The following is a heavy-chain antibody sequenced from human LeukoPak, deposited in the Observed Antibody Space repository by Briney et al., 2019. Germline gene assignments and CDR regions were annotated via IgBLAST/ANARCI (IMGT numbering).Heavy chain of an antibody. V-gene: IGHV4-61*02. J-gene: IGHJ4*02. CDR2: IYTSGST. CDR3: ARERLTGYFWLGYFDY. Sequence: SETLSLTCTVSGGSISSGSYYWSWIRQPAGKGLEWIGRIYTSGSTNYNPSLKSRVTISVDSSKNQFSLKLSSVTAADTAVYYCARERLTGYFWLGYFDYWGQGTLVTVSS. D-gene: IGHD3-9*01. CDR1: GGSISSGSYY.